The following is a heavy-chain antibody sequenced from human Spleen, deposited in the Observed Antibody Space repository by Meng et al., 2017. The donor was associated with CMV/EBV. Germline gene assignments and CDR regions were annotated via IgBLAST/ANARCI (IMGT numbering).Heavy chain of an antibody. J-gene: IGHJ4*02. D-gene: IGHD1-7*01. CDR2: ISSSSSYI. V-gene: IGHV3-21*01. CDR1: GFTVSSNY. Sequence: GGSLRLSCAASGFTVSSNYMSWVRQAPGKGLEWVSSISSSSSYIYYADSVKGRFTISRDNAKNSLYLQMNSLRAEDTAVYYCARGPTGTTFFPYFDYWGQGTLVTVSS. CDR3: ARGPTGTTFFPYFDY.